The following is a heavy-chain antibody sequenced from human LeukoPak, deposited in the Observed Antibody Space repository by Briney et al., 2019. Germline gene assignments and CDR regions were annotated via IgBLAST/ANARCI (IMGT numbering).Heavy chain of an antibody. CDR2: MNPNSGNT. CDR3: AAREAGTNAFDI. J-gene: IGHJ3*02. Sequence: ASVKVSCKASGYTFTSYDINWVRQATGQGLEWMGWMNPNSGNTGYAQKFQGRVTMTRNTSISTAYMELSSLRSEDTAVYYCAAREAGTNAFDIWGQGTMVTVSS. V-gene: IGHV1-8*02. CDR1: GYTFTSYD. D-gene: IGHD6-19*01.